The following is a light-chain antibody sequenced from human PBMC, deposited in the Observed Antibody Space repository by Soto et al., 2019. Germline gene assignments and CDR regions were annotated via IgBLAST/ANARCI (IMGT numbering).Light chain of an antibody. CDR1: QSVSSY. CDR3: QQYNNWPIT. CDR2: EAS. Sequence: IVFTQSPATLSLSPGERATLSCRASQSVSSYLAWYQQKPGQAPRLLIYEASNRATGIPARFSGSGSGTEFTLTISSLQSEDFAVYYCQQYNNWPITFGQGTRLEIK. J-gene: IGKJ5*01. V-gene: IGKV3-11*01.